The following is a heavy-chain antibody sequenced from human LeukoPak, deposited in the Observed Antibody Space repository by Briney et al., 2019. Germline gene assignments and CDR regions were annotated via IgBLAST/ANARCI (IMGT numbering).Heavy chain of an antibody. CDR1: EFTFGIYA. Sequence: GGSLRLSCAASEFTFGIYAMTWVRQAPGKGLQWVSAITGSGGNTYYADSVKGRFTISRDNSKNTLYLRMNGLRAEDTAVYYCATLPRGPTGYVGYGGEDYWSQGTLVTVSS. CDR3: ATLPRGPTGYVGYGGEDY. V-gene: IGHV3-23*01. CDR2: ITGSGGNT. D-gene: IGHD5-12*01. J-gene: IGHJ4*02.